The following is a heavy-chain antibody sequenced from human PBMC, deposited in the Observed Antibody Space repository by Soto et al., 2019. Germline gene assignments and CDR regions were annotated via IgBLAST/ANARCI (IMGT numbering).Heavy chain of an antibody. Sequence: SETLSLTCAVYGASLSDYYLSWIRQPPGKGLELIGDVNHGGSTNQNPSLKSRVTISLDTSKNQFSLKLNSVTAADTAVYYCARGQTKFSSSRVLTTQTNWFDPWGQGTLVTVSS. D-gene: IGHD6-6*01. CDR2: VNHGGST. V-gene: IGHV4-34*01. J-gene: IGHJ5*02. CDR1: GASLSDYY. CDR3: ARGQTKFSSSRVLTTQTNWFDP.